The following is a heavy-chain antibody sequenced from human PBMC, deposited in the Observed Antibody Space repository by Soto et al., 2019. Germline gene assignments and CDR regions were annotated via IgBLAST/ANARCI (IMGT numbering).Heavy chain of an antibody. V-gene: IGHV4-59*12. D-gene: IGHD2-2*01. J-gene: IGHJ5*02. CDR1: GGSIIRYY. Sequence: SETLSLTCTVSGGSIIRYYWSWIRQPPGKGLEWIGDIYHSGSTTYNPSLKSRVTISVDTSKNQFSLKLSSVTAADTAVYYCARERPAAYSRWFDPWGQGTLVTVSS. CDR2: IYHSGST. CDR3: ARERPAAYSRWFDP.